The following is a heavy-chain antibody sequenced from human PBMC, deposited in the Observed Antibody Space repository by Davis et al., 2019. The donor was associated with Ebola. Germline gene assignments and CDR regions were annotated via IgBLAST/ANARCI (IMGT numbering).Heavy chain of an antibody. V-gene: IGHV4-30-4*07. CDR2: INKSGST. CDR1: GGPFSSGRYN. Sequence: SETLSPTCTAPGGPFSSGRYNWSCIRQPPGKGLEWIACINKSGSTHYNPSLKSRITISVDTSKNQFSLQLSSVTAADPAVYYCARLGWKSDYWGQGTLVTVSS. CDR3: ARLGWKSDY. D-gene: IGHD6-19*01. J-gene: IGHJ4*02.